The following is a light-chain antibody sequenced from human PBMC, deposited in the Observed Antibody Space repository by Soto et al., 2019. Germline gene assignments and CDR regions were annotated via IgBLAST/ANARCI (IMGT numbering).Light chain of an antibody. CDR3: QQSYSTPWT. CDR1: QSISSY. J-gene: IGKJ1*01. V-gene: IGKV1-39*01. Sequence: DIQMTQSPSSLSASVGDRVTITCRASQSISSYLNWYQQKPGKAPKLLIYAASSLQSGGPSRFSGSGSVTDYTLTISSFQPEDFATYYCQQSYSTPWTFGQGTKVEIK. CDR2: AAS.